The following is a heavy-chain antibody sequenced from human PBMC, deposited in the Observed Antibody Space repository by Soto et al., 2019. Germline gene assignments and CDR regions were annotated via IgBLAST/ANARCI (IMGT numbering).Heavy chain of an antibody. J-gene: IGHJ6*02. CDR2: ISYDASNK. CDR3: ARVRSPSRYHYYYYGMDV. Sequence: QVQLVESGGGVVQPGRSLRLSCAASGFTFSSYAMHWVRQAPGKGLVWVAVISYDASNKYYADSVKGRFTISRDNSKNTLYLRMNSRRAEDTAVYYCARVRSPSRYHYYYYGMDVWGQGTTVTVSS. V-gene: IGHV3-30-3*01. CDR1: GFTFSSYA. D-gene: IGHD6-13*01.